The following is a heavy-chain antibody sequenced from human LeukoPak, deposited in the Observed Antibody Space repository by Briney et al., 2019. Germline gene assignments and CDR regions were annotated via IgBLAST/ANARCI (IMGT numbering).Heavy chain of an antibody. J-gene: IGHJ4*02. CDR1: GFIFSSYG. CDR2: ISGSGGSI. V-gene: IGHV3-48*03. CDR3: ARDYYGSSGVYFDY. D-gene: IGHD3-22*01. Sequence: GGSLRLSCAASGFIFSSYGMNWVRQAPGRGLEWISYISGSGGSIYYADSVKGRFTISRDNAKNSLDLQMTSLRVEDTAIYYCARDYYGSSGVYFDYWGQGTQVTVSS.